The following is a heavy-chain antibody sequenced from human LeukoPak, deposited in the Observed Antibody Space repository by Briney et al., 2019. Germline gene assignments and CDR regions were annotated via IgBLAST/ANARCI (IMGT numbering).Heavy chain of an antibody. CDR2: IYYSGST. Sequence: PSETLSLTCTVSGYSISSSYYWRWIRQPPGKGLEWIGYIYYSGSTNYNPSLKSRVTISIDTSKNQFSLKLSSVTAADTAVYYCARGVGELLSYYYYYYMDVWGKGTTVTISS. D-gene: IGHD3-10*01. CDR1: GYSISSSYY. V-gene: IGHV4-61*01. J-gene: IGHJ6*03. CDR3: ARGVGELLSYYYYYYMDV.